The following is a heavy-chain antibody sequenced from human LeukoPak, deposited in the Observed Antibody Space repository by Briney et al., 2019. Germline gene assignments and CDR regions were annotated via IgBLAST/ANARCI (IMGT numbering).Heavy chain of an antibody. V-gene: IGHV3-11*04. Sequence: GGSLRLSCAASGFTFSDYYMSWIRQAPGKGLEWVSYISSSGSTIYYADSVKGRFTISRDNAKNSVYLQMNSLRAEDTAVYYCARDPYSSSSFDYWGQGTLVTVSS. CDR2: ISSSGSTI. CDR1: GFTFSDYY. J-gene: IGHJ4*02. D-gene: IGHD6-6*01. CDR3: ARDPYSSSSFDY.